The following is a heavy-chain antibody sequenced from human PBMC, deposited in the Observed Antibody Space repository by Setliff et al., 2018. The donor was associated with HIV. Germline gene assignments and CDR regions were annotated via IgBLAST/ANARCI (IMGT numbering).Heavy chain of an antibody. CDR3: ARGWGSPRDSQVRYISLDH. CDR2: ISRFVNTT. D-gene: IGHD3-16*01. Sequence: GASVKVSCKASGDTYRNYAVNWVRQAPGQGLEWMGAISRFVNTTTYAHNFQGRVTITADESTSTGYMELRSLSSDDTAVYFCARGWGSPRDSQVRYISLDHWGQGSLVTVSS. V-gene: IGHV1-69*13. CDR1: GDTYRNYA. J-gene: IGHJ4*02.